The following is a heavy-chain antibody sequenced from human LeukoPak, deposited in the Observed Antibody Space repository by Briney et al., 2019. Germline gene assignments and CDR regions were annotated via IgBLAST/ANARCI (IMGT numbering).Heavy chain of an antibody. CDR2: IDHSGST. CDR1: GYSISSGHY. Sequence: KPSETLSLTCSVSGYSISSGHYWGWIRQPPGKGLEWIGSIDHSGSTYYNPSLKSRVTISVDTSKNQFSLKLSSVTAADTAVYYCATSGWYLLPGVYWGQGTLVTVSS. CDR3: ATSGWYLLPGVY. D-gene: IGHD6-19*01. J-gene: IGHJ4*02. V-gene: IGHV4-38-2*02.